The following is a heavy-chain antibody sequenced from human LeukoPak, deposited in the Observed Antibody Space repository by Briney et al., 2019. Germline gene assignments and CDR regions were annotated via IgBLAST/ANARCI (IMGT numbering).Heavy chain of an antibody. D-gene: IGHD7-27*01. J-gene: IGHJ4*02. V-gene: IGHV3-21*01. CDR3: ARDSLLTGDGGFDY. Sequence: GGSLRLSCAPSGFTFSSYSMNWVRQAPGKGLEWVSSISSSSSYIYYADSVKGRFTISRDNAKNSLYLQMNSLRAEDTAVYYCARDSLLTGDGGFDYWGQGTLVTVSS. CDR2: ISSSSSYI. CDR1: GFTFSSYS.